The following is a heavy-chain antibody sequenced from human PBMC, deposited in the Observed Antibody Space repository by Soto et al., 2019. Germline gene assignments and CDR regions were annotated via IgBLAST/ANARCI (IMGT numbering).Heavy chain of an antibody. J-gene: IGHJ2*01. Sequence: GGSLRLSCAASGFTFSRYWMHWARQAPGKVLEWVSAISYNGGGTYYVDSVKGRFTISRHNSKNTLYLQMNSLRAEDTAVYYCARERDDSSGYLLRYFDLWGRGTLVTVSS. V-gene: IGHV3-23*01. CDR1: GFTFSRYW. D-gene: IGHD3-22*01. CDR3: ARERDDSSGYLLRYFDL. CDR2: ISYNGGGT.